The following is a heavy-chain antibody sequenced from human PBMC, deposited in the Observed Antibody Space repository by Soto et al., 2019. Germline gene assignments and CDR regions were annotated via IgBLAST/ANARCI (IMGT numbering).Heavy chain of an antibody. V-gene: IGHV1-69*01. Sequence: QVQLVQSGAEVRKPGSSVTVSCKASGGTFSNYAISWVRQAPGQGLEWMGGIIPIVGTGSYAQKFQGRVTITADEPTHTAYMELSRLRFEDTAVYYCARVVILVPTASTHYYYHMDVWGPGTTVTVSS. CDR1: GGTFSNYA. CDR3: ARVVILVPTASTHYYYHMDV. D-gene: IGHD2-2*01. CDR2: IIPIVGTG. J-gene: IGHJ6*02.